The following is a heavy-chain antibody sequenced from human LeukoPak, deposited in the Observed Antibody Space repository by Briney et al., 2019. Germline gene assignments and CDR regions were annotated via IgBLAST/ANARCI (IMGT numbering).Heavy chain of an antibody. V-gene: IGHV3-23*01. CDR2: ITGSGDYT. D-gene: IGHD3-10*01. CDR3: ARVTYGSGTYGAFDY. CDR1: RFTFSNYA. J-gene: IGHJ4*02. Sequence: GGSLRLSCAASRFTFSNYAMSWVRQAPGKGLEWVSAITGSGDYTDYADSVKGRFTISRDNSKNTLYLQMNSLRAEDTAVYYCARVTYGSGTYGAFDYWGQGTLVTVSS.